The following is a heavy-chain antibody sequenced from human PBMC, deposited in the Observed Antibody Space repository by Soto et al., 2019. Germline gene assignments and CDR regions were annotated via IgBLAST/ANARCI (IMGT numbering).Heavy chain of an antibody. CDR3: ARSPYYDFWSGYYYYYMDV. D-gene: IGHD3-3*01. CDR2: IFSNDEK. J-gene: IGHJ6*03. Sequence: QVTLKESGPVLVKPTETLTLTCTVSGFSLSNARMGVSWIRQPPGKALEWLAHIFSNDEKSYSTSLKSRLTISKDTSKSQVVLTMTNMDPVDTVTYYCARSPYYDFWSGYYYYYMDVWGKGTTVTVSS. V-gene: IGHV2-26*01. CDR1: GFSLSNARMG.